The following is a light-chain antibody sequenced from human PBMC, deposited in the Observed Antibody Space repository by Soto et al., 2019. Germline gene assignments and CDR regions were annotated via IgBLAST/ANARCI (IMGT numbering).Light chain of an antibody. V-gene: IGKV3-20*01. CDR2: GAS. CDR3: QQYGSSGT. J-gene: IGKJ1*01. Sequence: IVLTQSPGTLTLSPGEGPTLSCRASQSVSNKYLAWYQQKPGQAPRLLIYGASNRATGIPDRFSGSGSGTDFTLTISRLEPEDFAVYYCQQYGSSGTFGQGTKVDIK. CDR1: QSVSNKY.